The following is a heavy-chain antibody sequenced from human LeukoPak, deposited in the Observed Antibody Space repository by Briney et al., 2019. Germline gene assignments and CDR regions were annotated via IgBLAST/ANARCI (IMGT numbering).Heavy chain of an antibody. J-gene: IGHJ6*03. Sequence: SETLSLTCTVSGGSISSYYWSWIRQPPGKGLEWIGYIYYSGSTNSNPSLKSRVTISVDTSKNQFSLKLSSVTAADTAVYYCAVTYYDFWSGYYYYYYMDDWGKGTTVTVSS. V-gene: IGHV4-59*01. CDR2: IYYSGST. D-gene: IGHD3-3*01. CDR3: AVTYYDFWSGYYYYYYMDD. CDR1: GGSISSYY.